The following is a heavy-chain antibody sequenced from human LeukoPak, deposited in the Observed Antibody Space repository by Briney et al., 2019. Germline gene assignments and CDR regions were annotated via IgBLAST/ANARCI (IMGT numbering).Heavy chain of an antibody. CDR2: IKSETDGGTT. J-gene: IGHJ4*02. Sequence: PGGSLRLSCAASGFTFSSYSMNWVRQAPGKGLEWVGRIKSETDGGTTDYAAPVKGTFTISRDDSENTLYLQMNSLKTEDTAVYYCTRRSSAAGRQYFDYWGQGTLVTVSS. CDR1: GFTFSSYS. V-gene: IGHV3-15*07. D-gene: IGHD6-13*01. CDR3: TRRSSAAGRQYFDY.